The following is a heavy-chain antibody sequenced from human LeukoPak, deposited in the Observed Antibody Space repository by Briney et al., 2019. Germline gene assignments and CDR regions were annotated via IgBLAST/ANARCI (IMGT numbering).Heavy chain of an antibody. CDR3: AKDMGPLGTIWLDY. D-gene: IGHD3-3*01. V-gene: IGHV3-43*02. Sequence: GGSLRLSCVASGFTFDEYAMHWVRQAPGKSLEWVSLISGDGSKKHYADSVKGRFTISRDNSKNSLFLQVNSLRTEDTALYYCAKDMGPLGTIWLDYWGQGTLVSISS. CDR2: ISGDGSKK. CDR1: GFTFDEYA. J-gene: IGHJ4*02.